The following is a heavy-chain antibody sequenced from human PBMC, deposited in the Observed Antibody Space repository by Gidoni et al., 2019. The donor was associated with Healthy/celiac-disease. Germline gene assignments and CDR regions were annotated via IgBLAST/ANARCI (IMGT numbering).Heavy chain of an antibody. CDR2: ISYDGSNK. D-gene: IGHD3-22*01. J-gene: IGHJ4*02. CDR1: GFTFSRYG. V-gene: IGHV3-30*18. Sequence: QVQLVESGGGVVQPGRSLRLSCSASGFTFSRYGMHWVRQAPGKGLEWVAVISYDGSNKDYADSVKGRFTISRDNSKNTLYLQMNSLRAEDTAVYYCAKDANTYYYDSSGHYYFDYWGQGTLVTVSS. CDR3: AKDANTYYYDSSGHYYFDY.